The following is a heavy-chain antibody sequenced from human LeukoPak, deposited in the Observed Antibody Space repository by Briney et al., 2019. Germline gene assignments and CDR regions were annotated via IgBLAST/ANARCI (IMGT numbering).Heavy chain of an antibody. CDR1: GGTFSSYA. D-gene: IGHD3-22*01. Sequence: ASVKVSCKASGGTFSSYAISWVRQAPGQGLEWMGRIIPIFGIANYAQKFQGRVTITADKSTSTAYMELSSLRSEDMAVYYCARADYYDSSGYSFDYWGQGTLVTVSS. V-gene: IGHV1-69*04. CDR3: ARADYYDSSGYSFDY. J-gene: IGHJ4*02. CDR2: IIPIFGIA.